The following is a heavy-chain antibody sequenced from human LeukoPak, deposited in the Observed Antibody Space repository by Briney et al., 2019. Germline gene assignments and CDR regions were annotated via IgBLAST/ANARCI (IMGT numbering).Heavy chain of an antibody. V-gene: IGHV1-2*02. J-gene: IGHJ4*02. CDR3: ARVTYRETGIDY. CDR2: INPNSGGT. CDR1: GYTFTGYY. D-gene: IGHD1-14*01. Sequence: ASVKVSCKASGYTFTGYYMHWVRQAPGQGLEWMGWINPNSGGTNYAQKFQSRVTMTRDTSISTAYMELSRLRSDDTAVYYCARVTYRETGIDYWGQGTLVTVSS.